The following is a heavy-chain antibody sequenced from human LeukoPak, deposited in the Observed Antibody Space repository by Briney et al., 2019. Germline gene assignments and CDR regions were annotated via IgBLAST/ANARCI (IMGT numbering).Heavy chain of an antibody. CDR1: GFTFTSYS. V-gene: IGHV3-23*01. D-gene: IGHD1-26*01. CDR2: ISGGGGST. CDR3: AKGGKWDVTPFDY. Sequence: GGSLRLSCAASGFTFTSYSMNWVRQAPGKGLEWVSTISGGGGSTYYADSVKGRFTISRDNSKNTLYLQVNSLRAEDTAVYYCAKGGKWDVTPFDYWGQETLVTVSS. J-gene: IGHJ4*02.